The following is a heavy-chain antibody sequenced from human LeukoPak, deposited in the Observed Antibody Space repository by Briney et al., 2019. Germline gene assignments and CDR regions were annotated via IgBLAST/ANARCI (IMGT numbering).Heavy chain of an antibody. CDR1: GFTFSNFW. D-gene: IGHD1-1*01. V-gene: IGHV3-7*04. CDR2: IHPEGNEK. Sequence: GGSLRLSCAVSGFTFSNFWMSWVRQAPGRGLEWVANIHPEGNEKYHVESVKGRFTISRDNAKNSVFLQMNGLRVEDTAVYYCARGDDFSGDHWGQGTLVTVSS. CDR3: ARGDDFSGDH. J-gene: IGHJ4*02.